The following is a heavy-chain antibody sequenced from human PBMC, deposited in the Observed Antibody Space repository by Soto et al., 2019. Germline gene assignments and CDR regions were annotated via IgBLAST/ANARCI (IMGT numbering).Heavy chain of an antibody. CDR2: INAGNGNT. CDR3: ARDLAGTTRAYYMDV. J-gene: IGHJ6*03. CDR1: GYTFTSYA. Sequence: QVQLVQSGAEVKKPGASVKVSCKASGYTFTSYAMHWVRQAPGQRLEWMGWINAGNGNTKYSQKFQGRVTITRDTSASTAYMELSSLRSEDTAVYYCARDLAGTTRAYYMDVWGKGTTVTVSS. D-gene: IGHD1-7*01. V-gene: IGHV1-3*01.